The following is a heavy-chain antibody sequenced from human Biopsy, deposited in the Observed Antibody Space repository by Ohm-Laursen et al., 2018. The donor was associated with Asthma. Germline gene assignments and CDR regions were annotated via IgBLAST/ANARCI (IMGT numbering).Heavy chain of an antibody. J-gene: IGHJ3*02. CDR1: GDSFSNYA. CDR2: INAANGNT. CDR3: ARTYFDFLTGQVHDAFAM. D-gene: IGHD3-9*01. Sequence: SVKVSCKASGDSFSNYAISWVRQAPGQRLEWMGWINAANGNTKYSQKFQGRLTISRDTSASTAYMDLSSLRSEDTAVYYCARTYFDFLTGQVHDAFAMWGQGTMVTVSS. V-gene: IGHV1-3*01.